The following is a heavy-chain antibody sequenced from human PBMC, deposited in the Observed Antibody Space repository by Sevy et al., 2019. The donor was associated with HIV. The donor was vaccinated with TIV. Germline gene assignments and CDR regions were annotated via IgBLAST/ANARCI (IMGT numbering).Heavy chain of an antibody. V-gene: IGHV4-34*01. D-gene: IGHD1-26*01. CDR1: GGSFSGYD. Sequence: SETLSLTCAVYGGSFSGYDWSWIRQPPGKGLEWVGEIDHTGSVNYNPSLKSRVTISIDRSNNQFSLKLTSVTAADTAIYYCARAFRSVVPATVLGLGFWYFLATDVWGQGTTVTVSS. CDR2: IDHTGSV. CDR3: ARAFRSVVPATVLGLGFWYFLATDV. J-gene: IGHJ6*02.